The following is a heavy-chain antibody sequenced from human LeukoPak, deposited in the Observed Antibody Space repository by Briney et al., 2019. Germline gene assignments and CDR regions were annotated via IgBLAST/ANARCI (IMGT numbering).Heavy chain of an antibody. Sequence: GESLKISCKGSGYSFTSYWIGWVRQMPGKGLEWMGIIYPGDSDTRYSPSFQGQVTISADKSISTAYLQLSSLKASDTAMYYCARQMTGYSNYFDYWGQGTLVTVSS. D-gene: IGHD3-9*01. CDR1: GYSFTSYW. J-gene: IGHJ4*02. V-gene: IGHV5-51*01. CDR3: ARQMTGYSNYFDY. CDR2: IYPGDSDT.